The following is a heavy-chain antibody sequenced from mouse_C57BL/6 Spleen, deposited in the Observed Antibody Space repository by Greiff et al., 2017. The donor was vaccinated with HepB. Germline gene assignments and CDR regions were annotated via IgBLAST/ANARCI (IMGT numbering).Heavy chain of an antibody. CDR2: IYPGDGGT. Sequence: QVQLKQSGAELVKPGASVKISCKASGYAFSSYWMNWVKQRPGKGLEWIGQIYPGDGGTNYNGKFKGKATLTADKSSSTAYMQLSSLTSEDSAGYFRGRDYGSSYDYLDDWGKGTTRTVS. J-gene: IGHJ2*01. D-gene: IGHD1-1*01. CDR3: GRDYGSSYDYLDD. V-gene: IGHV1-80*01. CDR1: GYAFSSYW.